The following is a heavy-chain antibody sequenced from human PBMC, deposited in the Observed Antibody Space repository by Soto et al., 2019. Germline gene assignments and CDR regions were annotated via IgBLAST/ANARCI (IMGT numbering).Heavy chain of an antibody. V-gene: IGHV1-2*04. CDR3: ARGGDSSSWYWYFYL. J-gene: IGHJ2*01. Sequence: ASVKVSCKASGYTFTGYYMHWVRQAPGQGLEWMGWINPNSGGTNYAQKFQGWVTMTRDTSISTVHMEMSRLRSDDTAVYYCARGGDSSSWYWYFYLCGRGTLVTVSS. CDR1: GYTFTGYY. D-gene: IGHD6-13*01. CDR2: INPNSGGT.